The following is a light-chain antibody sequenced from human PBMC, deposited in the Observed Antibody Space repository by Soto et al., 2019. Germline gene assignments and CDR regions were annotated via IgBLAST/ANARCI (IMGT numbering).Light chain of an antibody. V-gene: IGKV3-20*01. J-gene: IGKJ1*01. Sequence: EIVLTQSPGTLSLSPGERATLSCRASQSVSSSYLAWYQQKPGQAPRLLIYGASGRATGIPDRFSGSGYGTDFTLTISRLEPEDFAVYYCQQYGSSPGTFGQGTKVEIK. CDR3: QQYGSSPGT. CDR2: GAS. CDR1: QSVSSSY.